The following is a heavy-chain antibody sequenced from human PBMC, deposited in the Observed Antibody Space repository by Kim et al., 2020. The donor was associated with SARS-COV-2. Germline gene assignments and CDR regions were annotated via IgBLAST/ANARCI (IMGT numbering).Heavy chain of an antibody. J-gene: IGHJ5*02. V-gene: IGHV4-39*07. Sequence: YYNPSLKSRVTISVDTSKNQFSLKLSSVTAADTAVYYCARRSYRRNWFDPWGQGTLVTVSS. D-gene: IGHD3-16*02. CDR3: ARRSYRRNWFDP.